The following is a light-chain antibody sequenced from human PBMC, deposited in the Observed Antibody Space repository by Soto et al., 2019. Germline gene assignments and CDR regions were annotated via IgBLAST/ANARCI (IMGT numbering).Light chain of an antibody. CDR3: HQRQYWPPIT. CDR2: DAS. Sequence: VVFTQSPATLSLSPGERATLSCRTSLSVSVYLDWYQQKPGQAPRLLISDASNRANGIPARFSGSGSGTDFTLTLSSLEPEDFAVYYCHQRQYWPPITFGQGTRLEIK. V-gene: IGKV3-11*01. J-gene: IGKJ5*01. CDR1: LSVSVY.